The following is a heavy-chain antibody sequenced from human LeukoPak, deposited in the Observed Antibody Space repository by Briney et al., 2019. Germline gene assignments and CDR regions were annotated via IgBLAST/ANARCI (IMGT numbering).Heavy chain of an antibody. CDR2: ISYDGSNK. D-gene: IGHD2-2*01. V-gene: IGHV3-30*18. CDR1: GFTFSSYG. Sequence: GRSLRLSCAASGFTFSSYGMHWVRQAPGKGLEWVAVISYDGSNKYYADSVKGRFTISRDNSKNTPYLQMNSLRAEDTAVYYCAKGGEIDASPIDWYFDLWGRGTLVTVSS. J-gene: IGHJ2*01. CDR3: AKGGEIDASPIDWYFDL.